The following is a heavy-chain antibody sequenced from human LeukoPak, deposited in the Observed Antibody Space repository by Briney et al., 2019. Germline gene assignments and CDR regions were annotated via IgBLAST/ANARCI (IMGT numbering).Heavy chain of an antibody. V-gene: IGHV4-39*01. CDR1: GGSISSSSYY. CDR2: IYYSGST. D-gene: IGHD5-18*01. CDR3: GRHPPSRGYSYGYPPNYFDY. Sequence: SETLSLTCTVSGGSISSSSYYWGWIRQPPGKGLEWIGSIYYSGSTYYNPSLKSRVTISVDTSKNQFSLKLSSVTAADTAVYYCGRHPPSRGYSYGYPPNYFDYWGQGTLVTVSS. J-gene: IGHJ4*02.